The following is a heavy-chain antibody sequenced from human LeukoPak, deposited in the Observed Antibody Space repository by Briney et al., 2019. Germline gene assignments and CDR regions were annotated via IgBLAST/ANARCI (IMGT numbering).Heavy chain of an antibody. CDR2: IYYSGNT. V-gene: IGHV4-39*01. D-gene: IGHD6-13*01. CDR3: TSLKAAAGLD. Sequence: PSETLSLTCTVSGGSISSTIYYWGWIRQPPGKGLEWIGNIYYSGNTSYGPSLRGRVTISVDTSKNQFSLKLSSVTATDTGVYYCTSLKAAAGLDWGQGTLVTVSS. CDR1: GGSISSTIYY. J-gene: IGHJ4*02.